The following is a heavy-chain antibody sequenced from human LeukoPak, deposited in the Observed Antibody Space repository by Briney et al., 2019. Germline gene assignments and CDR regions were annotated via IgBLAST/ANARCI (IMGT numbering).Heavy chain of an antibody. Sequence: GGSLRLSCAGSGFTCSSYAVSWVRQAPGKGLEWVSAISGSGADTYYADSVKGRFTISRDNSKNTLFLQMNSLRAEDSAVYYCAKDTTTHTVTTHYFDYWGQGSLVTVSS. CDR3: AKDTTTHTVTTHYFDY. CDR2: ISGSGADT. CDR1: GFTCSSYA. J-gene: IGHJ4*02. V-gene: IGHV3-23*01. D-gene: IGHD4-17*01.